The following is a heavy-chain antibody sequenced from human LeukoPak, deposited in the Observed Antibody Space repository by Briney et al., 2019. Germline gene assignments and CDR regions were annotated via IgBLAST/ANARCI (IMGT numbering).Heavy chain of an antibody. CDR1: GYTFTSCA. D-gene: IGHD6-19*01. J-gene: IGHJ4*02. V-gene: IGHV1-3*01. CDR2: INAGNGNT. Sequence: ASVKVSCKASGYTFTSCAMHWVRQAPGQRLEWMGWINAGNGNTKYSQKFQGRVTITRDTSASTAYMELSSLRSEDTAVYHCARRDSSGWYVFDYWGQGTLVTVSS. CDR3: ARRDSSGWYVFDY.